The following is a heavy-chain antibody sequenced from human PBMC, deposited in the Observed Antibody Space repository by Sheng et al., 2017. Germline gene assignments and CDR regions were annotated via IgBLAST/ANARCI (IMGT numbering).Heavy chain of an antibody. D-gene: IGHD3-3*01. J-gene: IGHJ5*02. CDR3: ARAQRDLLRFLEWLSPFDP. Sequence: QVQLVQSGAEVKKPGSSVKVSCKASGGTFSSYAISWVRQAPGQGLEWMGGIIPILGIANYAQKFQGRVTITADKSTSTAYMELSSLRSEDTVVYYCARAQRDLLRFLEWLSPFDPWGQGTLVTVSS. CDR2: IIPILGIA. V-gene: IGHV1-69*04. CDR1: GGTFSSYA.